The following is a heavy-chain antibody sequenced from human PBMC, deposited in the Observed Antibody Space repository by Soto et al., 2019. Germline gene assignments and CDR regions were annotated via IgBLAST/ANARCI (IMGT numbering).Heavy chain of an antibody. CDR1: GGTFSSYA. CDR2: IIPIFGTA. V-gene: IGHV1-69*13. CDR3: ARSGDIVVVPAATSLGFDP. D-gene: IGHD2-2*01. Sequence: SVKVSCKASGGTFSSYAISWVRQAPGQGLEWMGGIIPIFGTANYAQKFQGRVTITADESMSTAYMELSSLRSEDTAVYYCARSGDIVVVPAATSLGFDPWGQGTLVTVSS. J-gene: IGHJ5*02.